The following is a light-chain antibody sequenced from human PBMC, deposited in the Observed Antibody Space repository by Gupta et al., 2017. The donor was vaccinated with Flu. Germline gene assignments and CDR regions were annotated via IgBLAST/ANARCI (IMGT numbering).Light chain of an antibody. CDR3: QHLNTYPFT. CDR2: SVS. Sequence: PSFLSASVGDRVTMTCRASQDISSDLAWYQQRPGKAPDLLISSVSVLQSGVPSRFSGSGSGTEFTLTISSLQPEDSAIYYCQHLNTYPFTFGPGTTVDVK. J-gene: IGKJ3*01. CDR1: QDISSD. V-gene: IGKV1-9*01.